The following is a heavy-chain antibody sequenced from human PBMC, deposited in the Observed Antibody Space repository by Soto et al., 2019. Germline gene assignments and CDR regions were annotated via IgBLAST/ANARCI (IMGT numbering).Heavy chain of an antibody. CDR2: INTGNGNT. CDR1: GYTFTSYT. J-gene: IGHJ4*02. CDR3: ARDLAVGPAYFFDY. V-gene: IGHV1-3*04. D-gene: IGHD1-26*01. Sequence: ASVKVSCKASGYTFTSYTIHWVRQAPGQRPEWMGWINTGNGNTEYSQKFQGRVTLTSVTSATTAHMELSSLRSEDTAVYYCARDLAVGPAYFFDYWGQGTLVTVSS.